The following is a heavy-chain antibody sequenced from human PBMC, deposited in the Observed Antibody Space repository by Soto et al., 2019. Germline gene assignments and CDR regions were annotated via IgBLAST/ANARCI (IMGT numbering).Heavy chain of an antibody. D-gene: IGHD5-18*01. CDR2: ISYDGSSK. Sequence: GGSLRLSCAASGFTFSSYGMRWVRQAPGKGLEWVAVISYDGSSKYYADSVKGRFTISRDNSKNTLYLQMNSLRAEDTAVYYWEKDYGYGYFDYWGQGTMVTVSS. V-gene: IGHV3-30*18. CDR3: EKDYGYGYFDY. J-gene: IGHJ4*02. CDR1: GFTFSSYG.